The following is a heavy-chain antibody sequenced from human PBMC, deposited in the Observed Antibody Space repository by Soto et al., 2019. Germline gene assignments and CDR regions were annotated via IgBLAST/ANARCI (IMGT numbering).Heavy chain of an antibody. J-gene: IGHJ3*02. D-gene: IGHD3-3*01. V-gene: IGHV1-2*02. CDR3: ARRGGVGVAGSAAFDM. CDR2: INPATGAA. CDR1: GYPVTAYY. Sequence: QLHLVQSGAVVKKPGASVTVSCSASGYPVTAYYMHWVRQAPGRGLEWMGGINPATGAAKYTQTFQGRGPLTRETAPGTGFMEPAGLTTWDTALFFCARRGGVGVAGSAAFDMWGQGTLVTVSS.